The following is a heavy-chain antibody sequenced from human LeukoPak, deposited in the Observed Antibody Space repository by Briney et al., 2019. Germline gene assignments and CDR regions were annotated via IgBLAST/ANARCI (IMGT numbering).Heavy chain of an antibody. CDR1: GGSISSSSYY. CDR3: ARRRTSRYRAGECYFDY. Sequence: PSETLSLTCTVSGGSISSSSYYWGWIRQPPGKGLEWIGSIYYSGSTYYNPSLKSRVTISVDTSKNQFSLKLSSVTAADTAVYYCARRRTSRYRAGECYFDYWGQGTLVTVSS. D-gene: IGHD2-2*02. V-gene: IGHV4-39*01. J-gene: IGHJ4*02. CDR2: IYYSGST.